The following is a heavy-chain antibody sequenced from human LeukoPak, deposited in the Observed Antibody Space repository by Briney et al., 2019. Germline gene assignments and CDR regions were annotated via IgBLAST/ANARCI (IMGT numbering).Heavy chain of an antibody. V-gene: IGHV5-51*01. CDR1: GYSFTSYW. CDR2: IYPGDSDT. J-gene: IGHJ6*02. Sequence: GEPLKISCEGSGYSFTSYWIGWVRQMPGKGLEWMGIIYPGDSDTRYSPSFQGQVTISADKSISTAYLQWSSLKASDTAMYYCACLSDGGSYTRDDYIAMDAWGQGTTVTVSS. CDR3: ACLSDGGSYTRDDYIAMDA. D-gene: IGHD2-15*01.